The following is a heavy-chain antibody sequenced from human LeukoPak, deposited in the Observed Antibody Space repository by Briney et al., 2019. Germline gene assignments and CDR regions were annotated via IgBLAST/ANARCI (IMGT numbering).Heavy chain of an antibody. Sequence: ASVKVSCKASGYTFTGYFMHWVRQAPGQGLEWMGWINPNSGGTNYAQKFQGRVTMTRDTSISTAYMELSRLRSDDTGVYYCARDPFGYCSSTSCYGFDYWGQGTLVTVSS. CDR3: ARDPFGYCSSTSCYGFDY. CDR2: INPNSGGT. D-gene: IGHD2-2*01. J-gene: IGHJ4*02. V-gene: IGHV1-2*02. CDR1: GYTFTGYF.